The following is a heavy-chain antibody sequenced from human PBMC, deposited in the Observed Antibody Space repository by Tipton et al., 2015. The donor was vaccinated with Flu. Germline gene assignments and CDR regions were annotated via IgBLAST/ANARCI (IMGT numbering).Heavy chain of an antibody. CDR3: ATYPVDAPMAKRGSLDN. CDR1: GYTFTSYD. V-gene: IGHV1-8*01. Sequence: QVQLVQSGAEVKKPGASVKVSCKASGYTFTSYDINWVRQATGQGLEWMGWMNPNSGNTGYAQKCQGRVTMTRNTCISTAYMELSSLRPEAPAMYYCATYPVDAPMAKRGSLDNWGQGTLVTVSS. J-gene: IGHJ4*02. CDR2: MNPNSGNT. D-gene: IGHD5-18*01.